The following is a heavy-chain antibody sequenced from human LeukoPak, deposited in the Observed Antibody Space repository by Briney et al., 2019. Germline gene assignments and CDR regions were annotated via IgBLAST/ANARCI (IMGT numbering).Heavy chain of an antibody. Sequence: PGGSLRLSCAASGFSLRDYHVSWIRQAPGKGLEWISYISSSGATIYNADSVKARFTISRDNAKSSVYLQMNSLRAEDTAVYYCARDQRLIYGMDVWGQGTTVTVSS. CDR3: ARDQRLIYGMDV. J-gene: IGHJ6*02. D-gene: IGHD6-25*01. V-gene: IGHV3-11*01. CDR2: ISSSGATI. CDR1: GFSLRDYH.